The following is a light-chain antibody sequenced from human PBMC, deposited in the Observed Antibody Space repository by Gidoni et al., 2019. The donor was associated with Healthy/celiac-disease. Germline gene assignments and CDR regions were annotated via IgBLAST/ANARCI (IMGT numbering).Light chain of an antibody. J-gene: IGKJ4*01. V-gene: IGKV1-13*02. CDR3: QQFNSYPLT. CDR1: QGISSA. CDR2: DAS. Sequence: GDRVTITCRASQGISSALAWYQHKPGKAPKLLIYDASSLESGVPSRFSGSGSGTDFTLTISSLQPEDFATYYCQQFNSYPLTFGGGTKVEIK.